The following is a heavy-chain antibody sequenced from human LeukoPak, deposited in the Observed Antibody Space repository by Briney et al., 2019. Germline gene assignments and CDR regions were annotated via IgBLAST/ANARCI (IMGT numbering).Heavy chain of an antibody. CDR3: ASTYYYDSSMDV. D-gene: IGHD3-22*01. Sequence: SETLSLTCTVSGGSISSYYWSWIRQPPGKGLEWIGYIYYSGSTNYNPSLKSRVTISVDTSKNQFSLKLSSVTAADTAVYYCASTYYYDSSMDVWGKGTTVPVSS. CDR1: GGSISSYY. V-gene: IGHV4-59*08. J-gene: IGHJ6*03. CDR2: IYYSGST.